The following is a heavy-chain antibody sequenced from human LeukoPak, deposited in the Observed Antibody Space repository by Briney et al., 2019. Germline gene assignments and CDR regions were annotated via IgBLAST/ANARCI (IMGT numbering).Heavy chain of an antibody. V-gene: IGHV1-2*02. J-gene: IGHJ5*02. CDR1: GYTFTGYC. D-gene: IGHD3-3*01. Sequence: ASVKVSCKASGYTFTGYCMHWVRQAPGQGLEWMGWINPNSGGTNYAQKFQGRVTMTRDTSISTAYMELSRLRSDDTAVYYCARVPGGTIFGVLDPWGQGTLVTVSS. CDR2: INPNSGGT. CDR3: ARVPGGTIFGVLDP.